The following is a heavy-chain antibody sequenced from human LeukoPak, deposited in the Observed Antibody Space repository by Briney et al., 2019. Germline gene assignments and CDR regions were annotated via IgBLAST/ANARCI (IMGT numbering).Heavy chain of an antibody. D-gene: IGHD6-13*01. Sequence: GGSLRLSCAASGFTFTDFYMIWIRQAPGKGLEWVSHISRSGSTIYYADSVKGRFTISRDNAKNSLYLQMNSLRAEDTAVYYCARGVRGSSWLSFDYWGQGTLVIVSS. CDR2: ISRSGSTI. V-gene: IGHV3-11*04. CDR3: ARGVRGSSWLSFDY. J-gene: IGHJ4*02. CDR1: GFTFTDFY.